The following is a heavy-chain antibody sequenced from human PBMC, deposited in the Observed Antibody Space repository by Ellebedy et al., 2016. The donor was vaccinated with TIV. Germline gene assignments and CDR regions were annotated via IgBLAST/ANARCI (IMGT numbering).Heavy chain of an antibody. J-gene: IGHJ4*02. V-gene: IGHV3-74*01. CDR1: GFTFNYYW. CDR3: ARGGSTTVTTQEN. Sequence: GESLKISCAASGFTFNYYWMHWVRQAPGKGLVWVSRIKGDGSDTRYADSVEGRFTISRDNAKNTLYLQMNNVRAEDTAVYYCARGGSTTVTTQENWGQGTLVTVSS. CDR2: IKGDGSDT. D-gene: IGHD4-17*01.